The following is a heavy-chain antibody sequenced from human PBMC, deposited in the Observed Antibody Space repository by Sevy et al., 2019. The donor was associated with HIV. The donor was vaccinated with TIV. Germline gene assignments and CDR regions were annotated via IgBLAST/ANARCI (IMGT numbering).Heavy chain of an antibody. D-gene: IGHD3-22*01. CDR1: GFSFSSYW. J-gene: IGHJ4*02. V-gene: IGHV3-7*04. CDR3: ARGNSGSFDY. CDR2: IKQDESEN. Sequence: GGSLRLSCAASGFSFSSYWMHWVRQAPGKGLEWVANIKQDESENYYVASVKGRFTISRDNAKNSLYLQMNSLRPEDTAVYYCARGNSGSFDYWGQGPLVTVSS.